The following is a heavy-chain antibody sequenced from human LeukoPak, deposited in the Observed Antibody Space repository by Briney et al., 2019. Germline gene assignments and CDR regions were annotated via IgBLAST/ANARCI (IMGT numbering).Heavy chain of an antibody. CDR3: ARVPSLRFLEWPPFDP. Sequence: GASVKVSCKASGYTFTGYYMHWVRQAPGQGPEWMGWINPNSGGTNYAQKFQGRVNMTRDMSISTAYVELSRLRSDDTAVYYCARVPSLRFLEWPPFDPWGQGTLVTVSS. CDR2: INPNSGGT. J-gene: IGHJ5*02. CDR1: GYTFTGYY. V-gene: IGHV1-2*02. D-gene: IGHD3-3*01.